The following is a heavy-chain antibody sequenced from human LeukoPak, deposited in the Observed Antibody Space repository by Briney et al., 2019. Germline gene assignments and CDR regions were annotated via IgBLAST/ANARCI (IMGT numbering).Heavy chain of an antibody. V-gene: IGHV4-39*07. D-gene: IGHD6-19*01. J-gene: IGHJ4*02. CDR3: ARVFNSRGLFDY. CDR2: IYYSGST. CDR1: GGSISSSSYY. Sequence: PSETLSLTCTVSGGSISSSSYYWGWIRQPPGKGLEWIGSIYYSGSTYYNPSLKSRVTISVDTSKNQFSLKLTSVTAADTALYYCARVFNSRGLFDYWGQGTLVTVSS.